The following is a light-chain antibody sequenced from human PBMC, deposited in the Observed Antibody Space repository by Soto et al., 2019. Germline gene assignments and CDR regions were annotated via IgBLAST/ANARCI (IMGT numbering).Light chain of an antibody. CDR2: GAS. CDR3: QQLNSYPRT. CDR1: QGIRSY. Sequence: IELTQSPSSPSASVGARVTITCRASQGIRSYLAWYQQKPGKAPKLLIYGASTLQSGVPSRFSGSGSGTDFTLTIRSLQPEDFATYYCQQLNSYPRTFGPGTKGDIK. J-gene: IGKJ3*01. V-gene: IGKV1-9*01.